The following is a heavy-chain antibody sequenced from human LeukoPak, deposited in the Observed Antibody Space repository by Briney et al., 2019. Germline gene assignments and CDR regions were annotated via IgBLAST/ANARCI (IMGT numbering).Heavy chain of an antibody. J-gene: IGHJ4*02. CDR2: IYYSGST. V-gene: IGHV4-59*01. CDR3: ARVGQLWFGVKGGFDY. D-gene: IGHD3-10*01. CDR1: GGSISSYY. Sequence: KTSETLSLTCTVSGGSISSYYWSWIRQPPGKGLEWIGYIYYSGSTNYNPSLKSRVTISVDTSKNQFSLKLSSVTAADTAVYYCARVGQLWFGVKGGFDYWGQGTLVTVSS.